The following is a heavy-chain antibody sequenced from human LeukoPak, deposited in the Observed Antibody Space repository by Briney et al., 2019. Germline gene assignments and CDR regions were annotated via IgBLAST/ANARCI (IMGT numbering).Heavy chain of an antibody. D-gene: IGHD2-15*01. V-gene: IGHV4-39*07. J-gene: IGHJ4*02. CDR3: ARVGPGARKSRYCSGGSCYPKGFDY. CDR2: IYYSGST. Sequence: PSETLSLTCTVSGGSISSSSYYWGWIRQPPGKGLEWIGSIYYSGSTYYNPSLKSRVTISVDTSKNQFSLKLSSVTAADTAVYYCARVGPGARKSRYCSGGSCYPKGFDYWGQGTLVTVSS. CDR1: GGSISSSSYY.